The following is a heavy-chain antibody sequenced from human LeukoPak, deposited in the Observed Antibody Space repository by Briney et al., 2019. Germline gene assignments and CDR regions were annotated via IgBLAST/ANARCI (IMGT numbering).Heavy chain of an antibody. Sequence: KSGGSLRLSCAASGFTFSNAWMSWVRQAPGKGLEWVGRIKSKTDGGTTDYAAPVKGRFTISRDDSKNTLYLQMNSLKTEDTAMYYCTTGTFTLLWFGESNDYWGQGTLVTVSS. J-gene: IGHJ4*02. CDR1: GFTFSNAW. D-gene: IGHD3-10*01. CDR3: TTGTFTLLWFGESNDY. CDR2: IKSKTDGGTT. V-gene: IGHV3-15*01.